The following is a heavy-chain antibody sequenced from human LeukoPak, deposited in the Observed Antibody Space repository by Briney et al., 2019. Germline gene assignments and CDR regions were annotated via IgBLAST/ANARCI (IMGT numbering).Heavy chain of an antibody. Sequence: ASVKVSCKASGYTFTSYYMHWVRQAPGQGLGWMGIINPSGGSTSYAQKFQGRVTMTRDTSTSTVYMELSSLRSEDTAVYYCARDLGGSGSYPNPYFDYWGQGTLVTVSS. J-gene: IGHJ4*02. CDR1: GYTFTSYY. CDR2: INPSGGST. D-gene: IGHD3-10*01. V-gene: IGHV1-46*01. CDR3: ARDLGGSGSYPNPYFDY.